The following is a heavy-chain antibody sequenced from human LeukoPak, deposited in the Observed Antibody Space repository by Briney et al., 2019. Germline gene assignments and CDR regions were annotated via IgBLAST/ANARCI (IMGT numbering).Heavy chain of an antibody. D-gene: IGHD6-19*01. CDR2: IYTSGST. CDR3: ALAVAGTRWYFDL. CDR1: GGSISSGSYY. J-gene: IGHJ2*01. Sequence: PSQTLSLTCTVSGGSISSGSYYWSWIRQPAGKGLEWIGRIYTSGSTNYNPSLKSRVTISVDTSKNQFSLKLSSVTAADTAVYYCALAVAGTRWYFDLWGRSTLVTVSS. V-gene: IGHV4-61*02.